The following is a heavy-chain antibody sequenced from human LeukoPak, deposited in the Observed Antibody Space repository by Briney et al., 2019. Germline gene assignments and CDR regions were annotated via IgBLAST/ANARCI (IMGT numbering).Heavy chain of an antibody. Sequence: GGSLLLCGAAPGFTFSSYAMRGVRPAPGKGLEGVSAISGSGGSTYYADSVTGPFTISRDNSKNTLYLPMHSLRAEDMAIYSCAKCSRSRFLSAGWFDPWGQGTLVTVSS. CDR3: AKCSRSRFLSAGWFDP. J-gene: IGHJ5*02. V-gene: IGHV3-23*01. D-gene: IGHD3-3*01. CDR2: ISGSGGST. CDR1: GFTFSSYA.